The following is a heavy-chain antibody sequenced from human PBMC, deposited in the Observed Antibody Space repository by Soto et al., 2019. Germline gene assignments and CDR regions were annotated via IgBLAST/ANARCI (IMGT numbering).Heavy chain of an antibody. D-gene: IGHD5-12*01. V-gene: IGHV4-59*01. J-gene: IGHJ2*01. CDR3: ATSGGGNGGWYFDL. Sequence: QVQLQESGPGLVKPSETLSLTCTVSGGSISSYYWSWIRQPPGKGLEWIGYIYYSGSTNYNPSLKSRVTISVDTSKNQFSLKLSSVTAADTAVNYCATSGGGNGGWYFDLWGRGTLVTVSS. CDR1: GGSISSYY. CDR2: IYYSGST.